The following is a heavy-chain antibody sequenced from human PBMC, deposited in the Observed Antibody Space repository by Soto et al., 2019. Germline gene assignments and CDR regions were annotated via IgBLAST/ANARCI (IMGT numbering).Heavy chain of an antibody. J-gene: IGHJ6*02. V-gene: IGHV4-4*07. CDR1: GGSISSYY. CDR2: IYTSGST. Sequence: LSLPGTVSGGSISSYYWSWIRQPAGKGLEWIGRIYTSGSTNYNPSLKSRVTMSVDTSKNQFSLKLSSVTAADTAVYYCASASTFGVVRRKYYYYGMDVWGQGTTVTVSS. CDR3: ASASTFGVVRRKYYYYGMDV. D-gene: IGHD3-3*01.